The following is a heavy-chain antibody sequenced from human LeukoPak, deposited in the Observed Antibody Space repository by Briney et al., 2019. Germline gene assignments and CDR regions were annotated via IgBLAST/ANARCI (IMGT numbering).Heavy chain of an antibody. CDR2: ISGSGGST. Sequence: GGSLRLSCAASGFTFSSYAMSWVRQAPGKGLEWVSAISGSGGSTYYADSVKGRFTISRDNSKNTLYLQMNSLRAEDTAVYHCAKSGRGALRPPYFDYWGQGTLVTVSS. V-gene: IGHV3-23*01. J-gene: IGHJ4*02. CDR1: GFTFSSYA. CDR3: AKSGRGALRPPYFDY. D-gene: IGHD3-10*01.